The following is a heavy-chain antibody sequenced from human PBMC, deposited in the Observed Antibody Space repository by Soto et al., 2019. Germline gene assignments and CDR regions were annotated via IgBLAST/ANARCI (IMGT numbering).Heavy chain of an antibody. D-gene: IGHD3-10*01. CDR3: ARVWGGAFDI. V-gene: IGHV4-59*01. J-gene: IGHJ3*02. Sequence: SETLSLSCTVSGGSIRSYYWSWIRQPPGKGLEWIGYIYYSGSTNYNPSLKSRVTISVDTSKNQFSLKLSSVTAADTAVYYCARVWGGAFDIWGQGTMVTVSS. CDR2: IYYSGST. CDR1: GGSIRSYY.